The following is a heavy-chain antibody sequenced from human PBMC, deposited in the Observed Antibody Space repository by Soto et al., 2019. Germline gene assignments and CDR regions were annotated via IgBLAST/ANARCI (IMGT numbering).Heavy chain of an antibody. CDR2: INPNSGGT. J-gene: IGHJ6*02. CDR3: ARASRYSSSSKGPHDYYYYDMDV. CDR1: GYTFTGYY. D-gene: IGHD6-6*01. Sequence: ASVKVSCKASGYTFTGYYMHWVRQAPGQGLEWMGWINPNSGGTNYAQKFQGWVTMTRDTSISTAYMELSRLRSDDTAVYYCARASRYSSSSKGPHDYYYYDMDVWGQGTTVTVSS. V-gene: IGHV1-2*04.